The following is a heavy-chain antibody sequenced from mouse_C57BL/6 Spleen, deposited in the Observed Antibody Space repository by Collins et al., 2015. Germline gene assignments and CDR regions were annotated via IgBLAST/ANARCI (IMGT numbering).Heavy chain of an antibody. CDR3: ARGRGSAWFAY. V-gene: IGHV1-9*01. CDR1: GYTFSSYW. J-gene: IGHJ3*01. CDR2: ILPGSGST. Sequence: QVQLQQSGAELMKPGASVKISCKATGYTFSSYWIEWVKQRPGHGLEWIGEILPGSGSTNYNEKFKGKATFTADTSSNTAYMQLSSLTSEDSAVYYCARGRGSAWFAYWGQGTLVTVSA. D-gene: IGHD3-1*01.